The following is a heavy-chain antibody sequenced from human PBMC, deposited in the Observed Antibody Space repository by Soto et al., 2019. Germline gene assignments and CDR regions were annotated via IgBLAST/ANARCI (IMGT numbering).Heavy chain of an antibody. D-gene: IGHD2-2*02. CDR1: GGSFSGYY. Sequence: LTCAVYGGSFSGYYWSWIRQPPGKGLEWIGEINHSGSTNYNPSLKSRVTISVDTSKNQFSLKLSSVTAADTAVYYCARGLRYCSSTSCYTNVNWFDPWGQGTLVTVSS. J-gene: IGHJ5*02. CDR3: ARGLRYCSSTSCYTNVNWFDP. V-gene: IGHV4-34*01. CDR2: INHSGST.